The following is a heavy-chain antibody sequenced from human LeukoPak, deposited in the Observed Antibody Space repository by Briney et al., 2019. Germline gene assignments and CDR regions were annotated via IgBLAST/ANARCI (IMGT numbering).Heavy chain of an antibody. D-gene: IGHD3-3*01. V-gene: IGHV3-33*01. CDR1: GFTFSSYG. J-gene: IGHJ4*02. Sequence: PGGSLRLSCAASGFTFSSYGMHWVRQAPGKGLEWVAVIWYDGSNKYYADSVKGRFTISRDNAKNSLYLQMNSLRAEDTAVYYCARDAHYDFWSGYYSTWPLGYWGQGTLVTVSS. CDR2: IWYDGSNK. CDR3: ARDAHYDFWSGYYSTWPLGY.